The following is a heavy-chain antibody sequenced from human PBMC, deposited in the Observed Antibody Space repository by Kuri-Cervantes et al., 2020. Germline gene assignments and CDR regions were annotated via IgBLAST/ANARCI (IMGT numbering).Heavy chain of an antibody. V-gene: IGHV3-21*03. Sequence: GGSLRLSCAASGFTFSSYWMSWVRQAPGKGLEWISYISDSSTYISYAHSVKGRLTISRDNAKNSLFLKMNSLRVEDTSVYFCARGGGMGGLSWTDFWGQGTLVTVSS. J-gene: IGHJ4*02. CDR3: ARGGGMGGLSWTDF. D-gene: IGHD3-16*01. CDR2: ISDSSTYI. CDR1: GFTFSSYW.